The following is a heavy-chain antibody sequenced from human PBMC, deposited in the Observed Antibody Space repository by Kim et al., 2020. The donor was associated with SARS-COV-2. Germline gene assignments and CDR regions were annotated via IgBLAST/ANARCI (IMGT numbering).Heavy chain of an antibody. J-gene: IGHJ6*02. CDR3: ARASHGSGYYYGMDV. D-gene: IGHD3-10*01. Sequence: GGSLRLSCAASGFTFSSYAMHWVRQAPGKGLEWVAVISYDGSNKYYVDSVKGRFTISRDNSKNTLYLQMNSLRAEDTAVYYCARASHGSGYYYGMDVWGQGTTVTVSS. CDR1: GFTFSSYA. V-gene: IGHV3-30*04. CDR2: ISYDGSNK.